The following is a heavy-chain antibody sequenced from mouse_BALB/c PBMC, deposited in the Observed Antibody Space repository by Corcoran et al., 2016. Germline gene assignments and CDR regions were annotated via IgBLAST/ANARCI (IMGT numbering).Heavy chain of an antibody. J-gene: IGHJ2*01. CDR2: INTYTGEP. V-gene: IGHV9-1*02. CDR3: ATEPSGHAY. Sequence: QIQLVQSGPEMKKPRETIKISCKASGYTCTNYGMNWVKQGPGKGLKGMGWINTYTGEPTYADDFKGRFAFSLLTSASTAYLQINNLKNEDMATNFCATEPSGHAYWCQCTTLTVSS. CDR1: GYTCTNYG.